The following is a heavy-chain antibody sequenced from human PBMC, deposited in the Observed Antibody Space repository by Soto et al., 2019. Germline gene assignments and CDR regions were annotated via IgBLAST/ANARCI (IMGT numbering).Heavy chain of an antibody. CDR3: ARVVVVAATRRFDP. CDR2: IYYSGST. D-gene: IGHD2-15*01. Sequence: KPSETLSLTCTVSGGSISSGGYYWSWIRQHPGKGLEWIGYIYYSGSTYYNPSLKSRVTISVDTSKNQFSLKLSSVTAADTAVYYCARVVVVAATRRFDPWGQGTLVTVSS. J-gene: IGHJ5*02. V-gene: IGHV4-31*03. CDR1: GGSISSGGYY.